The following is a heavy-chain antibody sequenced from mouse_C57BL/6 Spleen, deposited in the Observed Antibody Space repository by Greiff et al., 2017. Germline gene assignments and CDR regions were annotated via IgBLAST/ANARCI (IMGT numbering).Heavy chain of an antibody. CDR3: ARPLGY. Sequence: EVKVEESGGGLVKPGGSLKLSCAASGFTFSDYGMHWVRQAPEKGLEWVAYISSGSSTIYYADTVKGRFTISRDNAKNTLFLQMTSLRSEDTAMYYCARPLGYWGQGTTLTVSS. D-gene: IGHD3-3*01. V-gene: IGHV5-17*01. J-gene: IGHJ2*01. CDR2: ISSGSSTI. CDR1: GFTFSDYG.